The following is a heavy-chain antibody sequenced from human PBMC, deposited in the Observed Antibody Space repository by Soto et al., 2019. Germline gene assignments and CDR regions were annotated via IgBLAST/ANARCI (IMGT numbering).Heavy chain of an antibody. J-gene: IGHJ4*02. CDR2: ISSSSSSYI. CDR1: GFTFSSYS. Sequence: EVQLVESGGGLVKPGGSLRLSCAASGFTFSSYSMNWVRQAPGKGLEWVSSISSSSSSYIYYADSVKGRFTISRDNAKNSLYLQMNSLRAEDTAVYYCARGGWILTGTPFDYWGQGTLVTVSS. CDR3: ARGGWILTGTPFDY. D-gene: IGHD3-9*01. V-gene: IGHV3-21*01.